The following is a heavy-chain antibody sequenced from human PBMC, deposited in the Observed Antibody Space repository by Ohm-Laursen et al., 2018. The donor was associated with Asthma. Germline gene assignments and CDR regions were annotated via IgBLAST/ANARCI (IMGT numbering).Heavy chain of an antibody. V-gene: IGHV4-59*01. CDR3: ARVGFFETSAYFETFDP. Sequence: GTLSLTCNVSGGSINNFYWHWIRQPPGKGLEWIGYVFDSGSTHYNPSLKSRVTISVDTSKKQFYLKLSSVTAADTAVYYCARVGFFETSAYFETFDPWGQGTLVTVSS. J-gene: IGHJ5*02. CDR2: VFDSGST. D-gene: IGHD5-12*01. CDR1: GGSINNFY.